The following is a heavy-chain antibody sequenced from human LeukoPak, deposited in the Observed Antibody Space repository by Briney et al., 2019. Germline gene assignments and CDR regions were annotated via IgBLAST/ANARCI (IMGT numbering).Heavy chain of an antibody. CDR3: AREDYDFWSGYYRSDNWFDP. CDR2: MNPNSGNT. J-gene: IGHJ5*02. V-gene: IGHV1-8*01. CDR1: GYTFTSYV. Sequence: ASVKVSCKASGYTFTSYVINWVRQATGQGLEWMGWMNPNSGNTGYAQKFQGRVTMTRSTSISTAYMELSSLRSEDTDVYYCAREDYDFWSGYYRSDNWFDPWGQGTLVTVSS. D-gene: IGHD3-3*01.